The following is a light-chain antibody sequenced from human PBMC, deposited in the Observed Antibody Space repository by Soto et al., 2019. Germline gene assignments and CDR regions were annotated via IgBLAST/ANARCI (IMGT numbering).Light chain of an antibody. CDR1: SGSVSPSYY. CDR3: VLYMGSGIWV. Sequence: QTVVTQEPSFSVSPGGTVTLTCGLSSGSVSPSYYPGWFQQTPGQAPRALIYTTNTRSSGVPDRFSGSILGNKAALTITGAQADDESEYYCVLYMGSGIWVFGGGTKLTVL. CDR2: TTN. V-gene: IGLV8-61*01. J-gene: IGLJ3*02.